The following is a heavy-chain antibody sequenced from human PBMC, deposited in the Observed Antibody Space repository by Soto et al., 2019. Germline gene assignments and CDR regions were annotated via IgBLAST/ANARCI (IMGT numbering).Heavy chain of an antibody. CDR1: GYTFTSYD. CDR3: ATGGPSDYDFWSGYRAFDI. J-gene: IGHJ3*02. V-gene: IGHV1-8*01. D-gene: IGHD3-3*01. CDR2: MNPNSGNT. Sequence: ASVKVSCKASGYTFTSYDINWVRQATGQGLEWMGWMNPNSGNTVYAQKFQGRVTMTEDTSTDTAYMELSSLRSEDTAVYYCATGGPSDYDFWSGYRAFDIWGQGTMVTVS.